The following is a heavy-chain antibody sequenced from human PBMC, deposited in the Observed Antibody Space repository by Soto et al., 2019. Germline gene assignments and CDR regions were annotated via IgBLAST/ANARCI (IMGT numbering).Heavy chain of an antibody. J-gene: IGHJ3*02. CDR3: AKDYYDSSGYASAPDAFDI. CDR1: GFTFSSYA. D-gene: IGHD3-22*01. CDR2: ISGSGGST. Sequence: EVQLLESGGALVQPGGSLRLSCAASGFTFSSYAMTWVRQAPGKGWEWVSAISGSGGSTYYADSVKGRFTISRDNSKNTLYLQMNSLRAEDTAVYYCAKDYYDSSGYASAPDAFDIWGQGTMVTVSS. V-gene: IGHV3-23*01.